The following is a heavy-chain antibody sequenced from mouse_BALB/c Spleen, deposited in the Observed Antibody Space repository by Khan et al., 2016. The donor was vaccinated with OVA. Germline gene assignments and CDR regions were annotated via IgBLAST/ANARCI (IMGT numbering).Heavy chain of an antibody. V-gene: IGHV5-6*01. D-gene: IGHD4-1*01. Sequence: EVQLVESGGDLMKPGGSLKLSCAASGFTFSAYSMSWVRQTPDKRLEWVATLNSDGYYTYYPDSVQGRFTISRNNAKNTLSLQMSSLKSEDTAIXYCASHLTGSFAYWGQGTLVTVSA. CDR1: GFTFSAYS. J-gene: IGHJ3*01. CDR3: ASHLTGSFAY. CDR2: LNSDGYYT.